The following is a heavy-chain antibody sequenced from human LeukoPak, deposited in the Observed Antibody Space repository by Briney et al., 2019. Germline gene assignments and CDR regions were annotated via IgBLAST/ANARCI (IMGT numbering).Heavy chain of an antibody. CDR1: RFTFSSYE. V-gene: IGHV3-21*01. J-gene: IGHJ4*02. CDR2: ISSSSSDI. D-gene: IGHD3-3*01. Sequence: PGGSLRLSCAASRFTFSSYEMNWVRQAPGKGLEWVSCISSSSSDIKYADSVKGRFTISRDNAKNSLYLQLSSLRAEDTAVYYCARVPGGLEWADFDYWGQGTLVTVSS. CDR3: ARVPGGLEWADFDY.